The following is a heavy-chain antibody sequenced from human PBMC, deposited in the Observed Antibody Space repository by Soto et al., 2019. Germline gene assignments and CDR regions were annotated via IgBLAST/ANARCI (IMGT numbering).Heavy chain of an antibody. J-gene: IGHJ4*02. CDR3: AKVFYYYDSSGYYYFDY. V-gene: IGHV3-23*01. CDR2: ISGSGSTI. Sequence: LSCAASGFTFSSYSVSWVRQAPWKGPEWISSISGSGSTIYYADSVKGRFTISRDNSKNTLYLQMSSLRAEDTAVYYCAKVFYYYDSSGYYYFDYWGQGTLVTVSS. D-gene: IGHD3-22*01. CDR1: GFTFSSYS.